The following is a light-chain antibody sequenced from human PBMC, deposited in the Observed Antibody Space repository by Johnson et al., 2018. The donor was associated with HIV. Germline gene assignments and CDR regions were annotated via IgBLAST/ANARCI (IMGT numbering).Light chain of an antibody. V-gene: IGLV1-51*01. Sequence: QSVLTQPPSVSAAPGQKVIISCSGGSSDIGNNYVSWYQHLPGTAPKLLIYDNNKRPSGIPDRFSGSKSATSATLGITGLQTRDEADYYCGTWDTSLNAYVFGTGTKVTVL. CDR2: DNN. CDR3: GTWDTSLNAYV. CDR1: SSDIGNNY. J-gene: IGLJ1*01.